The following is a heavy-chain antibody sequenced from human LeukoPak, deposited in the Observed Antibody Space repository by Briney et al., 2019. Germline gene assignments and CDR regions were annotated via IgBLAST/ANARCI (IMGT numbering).Heavy chain of an antibody. CDR1: GGSISSGDYY. Sequence: SQTLSLTCSVSGGSISSGDYYWSWIRQPPGKGLEYIGYIYYSGSTYYNPSLKSRVTMSLDTSKNQFSLRLTSVTAADTAVYYCAGGSGWSPFDYWGQGTLVTVSS. J-gene: IGHJ4*02. CDR3: AGGSGWSPFDY. D-gene: IGHD6-19*01. CDR2: IYYSGST. V-gene: IGHV4-30-4*01.